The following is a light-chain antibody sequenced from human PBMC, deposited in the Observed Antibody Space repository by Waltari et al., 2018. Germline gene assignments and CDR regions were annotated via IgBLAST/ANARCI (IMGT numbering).Light chain of an antibody. CDR3: QQRGKWPCT. J-gene: IGKJ4*01. V-gene: IGKV3-11*01. CDR1: QSVSSY. CDR2: DAS. Sequence: EIVLTQSPATLSLSPGERATLSCRASQSVSSYLDWYQQKPGQAPRLLIYDASNRATGIPARFSGSGSGTDFTLTISSLEPEDFAVYYCQQRGKWPCTFGGGTKVEIK.